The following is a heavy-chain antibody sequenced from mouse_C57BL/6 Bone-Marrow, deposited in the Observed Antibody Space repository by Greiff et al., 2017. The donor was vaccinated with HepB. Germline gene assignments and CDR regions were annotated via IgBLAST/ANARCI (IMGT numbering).Heavy chain of an antibody. CDR2: IDPSDSET. Sequence: QVQLQQPGAELVRPGSSVKLSCKASGYTFTSYWMHWVKQRPIQGLEWIGNIDPSDSETHYNQKFKDKATLTVDKSSSTAYIQLSSLTSEDSAVYYCARYERYYYAKDYWGKGATVTVAS. CDR1: GYTFTSYW. D-gene: IGHD2-12*01. CDR3: ARYERYYYAKDY. V-gene: IGHV1-52*01. J-gene: IGHJ4*01.